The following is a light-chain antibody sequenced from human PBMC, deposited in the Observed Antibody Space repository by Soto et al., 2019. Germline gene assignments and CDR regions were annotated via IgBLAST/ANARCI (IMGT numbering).Light chain of an antibody. J-gene: IGKJ1*01. CDR3: QQRET. Sequence: EIELTQSPSTLSLSPGERATLSCRASQSVSSYLAWYQQKPGQAPRLLIYDASNRATGIPARFSGSGSGTDFTLPISSLEPEDFAVYYCQQRETFGQGTKVDIK. CDR2: DAS. V-gene: IGKV3-11*01. CDR1: QSVSSY.